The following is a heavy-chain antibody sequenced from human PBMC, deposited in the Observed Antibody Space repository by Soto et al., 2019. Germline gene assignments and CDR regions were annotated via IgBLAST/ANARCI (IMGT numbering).Heavy chain of an antibody. J-gene: IGHJ4*02. CDR1: GGSISSSSYY. CDR3: ARHNYGSGSTYFDY. CDR2: IYYSGST. Sequence: SETLSLTCTVSGGSISSSSYYWSWIRQPPGKGLEWIGYIYYSGSTNYNPSLKSRVTISVDTSKNQFSLKLNSMTAADTAVYYCARHNYGSGSTYFDYWGQGTLVTVSS. D-gene: IGHD3-10*01. V-gene: IGHV4-61*05.